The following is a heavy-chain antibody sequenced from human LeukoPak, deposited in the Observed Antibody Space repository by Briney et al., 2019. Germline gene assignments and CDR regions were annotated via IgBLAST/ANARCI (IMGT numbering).Heavy chain of an antibody. CDR2: ISSRSSFI. V-gene: IGHV3-21*01. CDR1: GFTFSSYN. D-gene: IGHD3-3*01. Sequence: GGSLRLSCAASGFTFSSYNMVWVHQAPGKGLEWVSSISSRSSFISYADSVKGRFTVSRDNAKNSLYLEMNSLRAEDTAVYYCARDLLEAPSFLEWLPQYYFDYWGQGTLVTVSS. CDR3: ARDLLEAPSFLEWLPQYYFDY. J-gene: IGHJ4*02.